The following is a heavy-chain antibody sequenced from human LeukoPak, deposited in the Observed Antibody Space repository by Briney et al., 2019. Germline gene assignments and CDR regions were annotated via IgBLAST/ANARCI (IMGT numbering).Heavy chain of an antibody. CDR3: AKDPDGNQDIVVVPGDY. D-gene: IGHD2-2*01. V-gene: IGHV3-23*01. J-gene: IGHJ4*02. Sequence: GGSLRLSCAASGFTFSSYAMSWVRQAPGKGLEWVSAISGGGGSTYYADSVKGRFTISRDNSKNTLYLQMNSLRAEDTAVYYCAKDPDGNQDIVVVPGDYWGQGTLITVSS. CDR2: ISGGGGST. CDR1: GFTFSSYA.